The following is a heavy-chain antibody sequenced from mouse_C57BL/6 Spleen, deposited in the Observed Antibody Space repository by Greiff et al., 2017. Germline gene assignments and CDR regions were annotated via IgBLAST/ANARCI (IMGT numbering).Heavy chain of an antibody. CDR2: ISNLAYSI. CDR3: ARHPCGSSYGDAMDY. D-gene: IGHD1-1*01. V-gene: IGHV5-15*01. Sequence: EVKLMESGGGLVQPGGSLKLSCAASGFTFSDYGMAWVRQAPRKGPEWVAFISNLAYSIYYADTVTGRFTISRENAKNTRYLEMSSLRSEDTAMYYCARHPCGSSYGDAMDYWGQGTSVTVSS. CDR1: GFTFSDYG. J-gene: IGHJ4*01.